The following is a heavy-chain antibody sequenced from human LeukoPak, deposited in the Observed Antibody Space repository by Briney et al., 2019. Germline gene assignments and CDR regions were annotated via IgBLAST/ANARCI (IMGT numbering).Heavy chain of an antibody. V-gene: IGHV4-34*01. CDR2: IHHSGST. J-gene: IGHJ4*02. CDR1: GGSFSGYY. CDR3: ARENSYYDSSGYYYGSGYFDY. D-gene: IGHD3-22*01. Sequence: SETLSLTCAVYGGSFSGYYWSWIRQPPGKGLECIGEIHHSGSTNYNPSLKSRVTISVDTSKNHFSLRLSSVTAADTAVYYCARENSYYDSSGYYYGSGYFDYWGQGTLVTVSS.